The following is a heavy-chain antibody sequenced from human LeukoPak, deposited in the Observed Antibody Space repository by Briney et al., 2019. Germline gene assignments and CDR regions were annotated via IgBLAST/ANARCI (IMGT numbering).Heavy chain of an antibody. CDR2: VCYSGST. V-gene: IGHV4-59*11. Sequence: KSSETLSLTCTVSGGSITSLCWSWIRQPPGKGLEWIAYVCYSGSTNYNPSLKSRVTISVDTSKNQISLKVFSVTEADTAVYYCARDGGVGANKVDYWGQGTLVTVSS. CDR1: GGSITSLC. CDR3: ARDGGVGANKVDY. J-gene: IGHJ4*02. D-gene: IGHD3-16*01.